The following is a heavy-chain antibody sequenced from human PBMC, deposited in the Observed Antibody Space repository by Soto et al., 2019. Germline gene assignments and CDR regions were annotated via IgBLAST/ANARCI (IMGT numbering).Heavy chain of an antibody. CDR3: AREDCSGGSCYWPY. J-gene: IGHJ4*02. CDR2: IYSGGST. CDR1: GFPVSSNY. D-gene: IGHD2-15*01. V-gene: IGHV3-66*01. Sequence: PGGSLRLSCAASGFPVSSNYMSWVRQAPGKGLEWVSVIYSGGSTYYADSVKGRFTISRDNSKNTLYLQMNSLRAEDTAVYYCAREDCSGGSCYWPYWGQGTLVTVSS.